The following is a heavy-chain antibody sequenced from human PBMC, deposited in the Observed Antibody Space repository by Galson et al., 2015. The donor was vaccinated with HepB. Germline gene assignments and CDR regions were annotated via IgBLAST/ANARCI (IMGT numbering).Heavy chain of an antibody. CDR3: TKDREAPYDFLYYFDY. J-gene: IGHJ4*02. V-gene: IGHV3-23*01. D-gene: IGHD3/OR15-3a*01. CDR2: ISGSGQST. Sequence: SLRLSCAASGFTFPNFAMSWVRQAPGKGLEWVAGISGSGQSTHYADSVKGRFTISRDNSKNTLYLQMTSLRGEDMALYYCTKDREAPYDFLYYFDYWGQGTRGTVSS. CDR1: GFTFPNFA.